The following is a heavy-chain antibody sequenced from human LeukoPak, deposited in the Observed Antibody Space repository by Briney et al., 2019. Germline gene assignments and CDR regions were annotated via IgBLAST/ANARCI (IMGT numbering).Heavy chain of an antibody. CDR2: IYSGGST. D-gene: IGHD3-10*01. CDR3: ASLYYHAMDV. J-gene: IGHJ6*02. CDR1: GFTFSSYA. V-gene: IGHV3-66*01. Sequence: GGSLRLSCAASGFTFSSYAMSWVRQAPGKGLEWVSVIYSGGSTYYADSVKGRFTISRDNSKNTLYLQVNSLRAEDTAVYYCASLYYHAMDVWGQGTTVTVSS.